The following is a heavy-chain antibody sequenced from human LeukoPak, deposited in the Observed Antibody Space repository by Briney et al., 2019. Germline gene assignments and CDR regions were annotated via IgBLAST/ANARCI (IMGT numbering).Heavy chain of an antibody. Sequence: PEGSLRLSCTASGFTFGDYAMSWFRQAPGKGLEWVGFIRSKAYGGTTEYAASVKGRFTISRDDSKSIAYLQMNSLKTEDTAVYYCTRAALWFGESRRFDYWGQGTLVTVSS. CDR3: TRAALWFGESRRFDY. CDR1: GFTFGDYA. J-gene: IGHJ4*02. D-gene: IGHD3-10*01. CDR2: IRSKAYGGTT. V-gene: IGHV3-49*03.